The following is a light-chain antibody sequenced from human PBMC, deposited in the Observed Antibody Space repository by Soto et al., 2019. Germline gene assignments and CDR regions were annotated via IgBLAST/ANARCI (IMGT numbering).Light chain of an antibody. Sequence: IVMIQTAATRSVSPRERATLSCRASQSVSSSYLAWYQQKPGQAPRLLIYCASSRATGIPDRFSGSGSGTDFTLTISSLEPEDFAVYYCHQYGSSPRTFGQGTKVDI. CDR1: QSVSSSY. CDR3: HQYGSSPRT. V-gene: IGKV3-20*01. J-gene: IGKJ1*01. CDR2: CAS.